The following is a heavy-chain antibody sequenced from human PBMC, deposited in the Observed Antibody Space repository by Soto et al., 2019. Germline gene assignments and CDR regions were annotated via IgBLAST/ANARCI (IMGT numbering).Heavy chain of an antibody. CDR3: ARDRAYYDFWSGYSPFGYYGMDV. CDR2: IWYDGSNK. Sequence: QVQLVESGGGVVQPGRSLRLSCAASGFTFSSYGMHWVRQAPGKGLEWVAVIWYDGSNKYYADSVKGRFTISRDNSKNTLYLQMNSLRAEDTAVYYCARDRAYYDFWSGYSPFGYYGMDVWGQGTTVTVSS. J-gene: IGHJ6*02. D-gene: IGHD3-3*01. V-gene: IGHV3-33*01. CDR1: GFTFSSYG.